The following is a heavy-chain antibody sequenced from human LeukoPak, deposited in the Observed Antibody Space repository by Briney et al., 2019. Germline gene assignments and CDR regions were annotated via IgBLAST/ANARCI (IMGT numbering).Heavy chain of an antibody. Sequence: GGSLRLSCAASGFTFSRYWMSWVRQAPGKGLEWGANIKQDGSEKYYVDSVKGRFTISRDNAKNSLYLQMNSLRAEDTAVYYCARDLSYLLFDYWGQGTLVTVSS. CDR2: IKQDGSEK. D-gene: IGHD1-26*01. V-gene: IGHV3-7*01. CDR3: ARDLSYLLFDY. CDR1: GFTFSRYW. J-gene: IGHJ4*02.